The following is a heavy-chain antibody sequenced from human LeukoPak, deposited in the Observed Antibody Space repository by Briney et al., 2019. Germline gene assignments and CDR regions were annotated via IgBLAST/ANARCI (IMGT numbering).Heavy chain of an antibody. Sequence: ASVKVSCKASGYTFTSYDINWVRQATGQGLEWMGWMNPNSGNTGYAQKFQGRVTMTRNTSISTAYMELSSLRSEDTAVYYCARGPDVDTAMVIRWPSYYYYMDVWGKGTTVTVSS. D-gene: IGHD5-18*01. CDR1: GYTFTSYD. CDR3: ARGPDVDTAMVIRWPSYYYYMDV. V-gene: IGHV1-8*01. CDR2: MNPNSGNT. J-gene: IGHJ6*03.